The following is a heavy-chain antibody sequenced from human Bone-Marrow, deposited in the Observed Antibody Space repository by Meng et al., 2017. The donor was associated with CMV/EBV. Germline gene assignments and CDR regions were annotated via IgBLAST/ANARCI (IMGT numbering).Heavy chain of an antibody. CDR1: GYIFTKYG. CDR3: ARGLDTNMGPKYHYYYGLDV. CDR2: ISAYNGDT. Sequence: ASVKVSCKSSGYIFTKYGVNWMRQAPGQGPEWMGWISAYNGDTMYAPKVQGRVTMTTDTSTSTAYMKLRGLRSDDTAVYYCARGLDTNMGPKYHYYYGLDVWGPGTTVTVSS. D-gene: IGHD5-18*01. J-gene: IGHJ6*02. V-gene: IGHV1-18*01.